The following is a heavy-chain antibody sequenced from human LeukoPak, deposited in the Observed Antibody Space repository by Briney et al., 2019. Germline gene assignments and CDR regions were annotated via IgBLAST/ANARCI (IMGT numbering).Heavy chain of an antibody. CDR3: ANLHPGYCSGGSCYSFDWFDP. V-gene: IGHV1-69*05. Sequence: SVKVSCKASGGTFSSYAISWVRQAAGQGLEWMGRIIPIFGTANYAQKFQGRVTITTAESTSTAYMELSSLRSEDTAVYYCANLHPGYCSGGSCYSFDWFDPWGQGTLVTVSS. CDR2: IIPIFGTA. CDR1: GGTFSSYA. D-gene: IGHD2-15*01. J-gene: IGHJ5*02.